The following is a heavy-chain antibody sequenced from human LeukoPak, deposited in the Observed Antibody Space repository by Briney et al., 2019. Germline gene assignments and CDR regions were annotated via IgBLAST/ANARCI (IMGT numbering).Heavy chain of an antibody. Sequence: PGGSLRLSCAASGFTFDDYAMHWVRQAPGKGLEWVSGISWNSGSIGYADSVKGRFTISRDNAKNSLYLQMNSLRAEDTALYYCAKDIGGYSYGYLGYWGQGTLVTVSS. CDR1: GFTFDDYA. J-gene: IGHJ4*02. D-gene: IGHD5-18*01. CDR2: ISWNSGSI. CDR3: AKDIGGYSYGYLGY. V-gene: IGHV3-9*01.